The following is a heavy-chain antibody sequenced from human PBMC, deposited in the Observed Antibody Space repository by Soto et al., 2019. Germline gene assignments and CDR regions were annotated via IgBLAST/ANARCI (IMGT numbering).Heavy chain of an antibody. CDR1: DYSINSDSNL. CDR2: IHSGGSS. Sequence: SETLSLTCTVSDYSINSDSNLWGWIRQPPGKGLEWIGYIHSGGSSYYNPSLKSRVTMSVDTAKNQFSLKLTSVTAVDTAVYYCARQEPSGSYYLGDAFDIWGQGTMVTVSS. CDR3: ARQEPSGSYYLGDAFDI. D-gene: IGHD1-26*01. J-gene: IGHJ3*02. V-gene: IGHV4-28*01.